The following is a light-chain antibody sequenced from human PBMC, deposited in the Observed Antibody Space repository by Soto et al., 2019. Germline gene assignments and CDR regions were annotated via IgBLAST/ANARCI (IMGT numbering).Light chain of an antibody. CDR2: QAS. J-gene: IGKJ4*01. CDR1: QNINSC. Sequence: DIECTPSPATLSASVGDRATITCRASQNINSCLAWYQQKPGQAPKLLIYQASALESGVPSRFSGSGSGTHFTLTISSLQPDDFATYHCQQYESYSPLTFGEGTKVDIK. V-gene: IGKV1-5*03. CDR3: QQYESYSPLT.